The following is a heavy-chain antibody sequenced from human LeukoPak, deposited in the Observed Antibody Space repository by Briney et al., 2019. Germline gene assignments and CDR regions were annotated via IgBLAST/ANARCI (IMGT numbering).Heavy chain of an antibody. J-gene: IGHJ4*02. CDR2: IIPILGTE. Sequence: SVKVSCKASGGTFSSYAISWVRQAPGQGLEWMGGIIPILGTENYAQKFQGRVTITADESTSTAYMELSSLRSEDTAVYYCASPSIDYYDSSGYYGLFVYWGQGTLVTVSS. D-gene: IGHD3-22*01. V-gene: IGHV1-69*13. CDR1: GGTFSSYA. CDR3: ASPSIDYYDSSGYYGLFVY.